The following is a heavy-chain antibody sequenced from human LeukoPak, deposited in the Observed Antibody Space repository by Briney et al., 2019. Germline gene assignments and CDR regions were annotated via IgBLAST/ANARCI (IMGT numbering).Heavy chain of an antibody. D-gene: IGHD3-22*01. Sequence: SVKVSCKTSGGTFSTYAISWVRQAPGQGLEWMGGIIPIFGTGNYAQKFQGRVTITADESTSTAYMELSSLRSEDTAVYYCARGLGDSSGYYYSDYWGQGTLVTVSS. V-gene: IGHV1-69*13. J-gene: IGHJ4*02. CDR3: ARGLGDSSGYYYSDY. CDR2: IIPIFGTG. CDR1: GGTFSTYA.